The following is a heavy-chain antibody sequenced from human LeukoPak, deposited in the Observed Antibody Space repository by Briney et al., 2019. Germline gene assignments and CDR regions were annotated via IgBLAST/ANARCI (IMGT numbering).Heavy chain of an antibody. Sequence: GGSLRLSCVASGFTFSSYSMSWVRQAPGKGLEWVSFISSSSSYIYYADSVKGRFTISRDNAKNSLYVEMNSLRAEDTAVYYCAKDRGIAAAGPNWFDPWGQGTLVTVSS. CDR1: GFTFSSYS. CDR2: ISSSSSYI. CDR3: AKDRGIAAAGPNWFDP. D-gene: IGHD6-13*01. V-gene: IGHV3-21*01. J-gene: IGHJ5*02.